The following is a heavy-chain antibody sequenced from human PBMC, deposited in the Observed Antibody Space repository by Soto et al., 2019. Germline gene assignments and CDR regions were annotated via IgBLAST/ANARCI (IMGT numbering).Heavy chain of an antibody. Sequence: GGSLRLSCAASGFTFSSYGMHWVRQAPGKGLEWVAVISYDGSNKYYADSVKGRFTISRDNSKNTLYLQMNSLIAEDTAVYYCAKDRIQLWSNDFDYWGQGTLVTVSS. D-gene: IGHD5-18*01. CDR3: AKDRIQLWSNDFDY. CDR2: ISYDGSNK. J-gene: IGHJ4*02. CDR1: GFTFSSYG. V-gene: IGHV3-30*18.